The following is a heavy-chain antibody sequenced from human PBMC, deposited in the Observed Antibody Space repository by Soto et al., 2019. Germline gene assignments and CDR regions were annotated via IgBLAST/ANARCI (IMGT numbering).Heavy chain of an antibody. V-gene: IGHV4-39*01. CDR2: IYYSGST. J-gene: IGHJ4*02. D-gene: IGHD6-6*01. CDR1: GGSISSSSYY. Sequence: SETLSLTCTVSGGSISSSSYYWGWIRQPPGKGLEWIGSIYYSGSTYYNPSLKSRVTISVDTSKNQFSLKLSSVTAADTAVYYCARLFSHYSSSSSFHYWGQGTLVTVSS. CDR3: ARLFSHYSSSSSFHY.